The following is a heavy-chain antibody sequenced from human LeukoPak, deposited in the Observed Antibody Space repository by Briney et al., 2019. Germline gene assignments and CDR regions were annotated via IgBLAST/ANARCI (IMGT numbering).Heavy chain of an antibody. CDR2: ISGSGGST. Sequence: GGSLRLSCGASGFTFSSYAMSWVRQTPGKGLEWVSSISGSGGSTYYADSVKGRFTISRDNSKNTLFLQMNSLRAEDTAIYYCAKDFEYSGYSSSNFDYWGQGTLVTVSS. CDR3: AKDFEYSGYSSSNFDY. D-gene: IGHD6-13*01. J-gene: IGHJ4*02. V-gene: IGHV3-23*01. CDR1: GFTFSSYA.